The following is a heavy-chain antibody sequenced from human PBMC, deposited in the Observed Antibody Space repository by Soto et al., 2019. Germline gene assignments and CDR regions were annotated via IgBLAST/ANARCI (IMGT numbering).Heavy chain of an antibody. CDR1: GYSFSNYW. Sequence: GESLKISCKGAGYSFSNYWIGWVRQKPGKGPEWMGIIYPADSETKYSPSFQGHVTFSVDKSITTAYLQWSRLKASDTAVYYCARNFSSSWYYFDNWGRGTLVTVSS. J-gene: IGHJ4*02. CDR3: ARNFSSSWYYFDN. CDR2: IYPADSET. V-gene: IGHV5-51*01. D-gene: IGHD3-22*01.